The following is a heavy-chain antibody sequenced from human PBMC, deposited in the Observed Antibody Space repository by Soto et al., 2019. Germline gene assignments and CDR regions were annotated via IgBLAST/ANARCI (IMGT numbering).Heavy chain of an antibody. CDR3: AKDIGPEGYSSSWTSYYYGMDV. D-gene: IGHD6-13*01. CDR1: RFTFDDYT. Sequence: HLWWSLRLSCAASRFTFDDYTMNWVRQAPGKGLEWVSLISWDGGSTYYADSVKGRFTISRDNSKNSLYLQMNSLRTEDTALYYCAKDIGPEGYSSSWTSYYYGMDVWGQGTTVTVSS. CDR2: ISWDGGST. J-gene: IGHJ6*02. V-gene: IGHV3-43*01.